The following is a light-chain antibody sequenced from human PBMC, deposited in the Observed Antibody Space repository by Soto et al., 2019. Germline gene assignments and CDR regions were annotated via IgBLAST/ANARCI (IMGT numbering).Light chain of an antibody. CDR1: QSFSSY. J-gene: IGKJ1*01. CDR2: GAS. Sequence: VLTQSRATLSVSAGERATLSFRASQSFSSYLAWYHQKPGQAPRLLISGASTRATGIPARFSGSGAGTDITLSFGILPSEVFGLYDFLQYRIWRRACGQGTKVDI. CDR3: LQYRIWRRA. V-gene: IGKV3-15*01.